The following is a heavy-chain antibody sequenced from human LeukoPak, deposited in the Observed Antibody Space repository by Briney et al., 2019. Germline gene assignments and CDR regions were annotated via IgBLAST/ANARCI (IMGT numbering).Heavy chain of an antibody. CDR2: MNPNSGNT. Sequence: ASVKVSCTASGYTFTSYDINWVRQATGQGLEWMGWMNPNSGNTGYAQKFQGRVTMTRNTSISTAYMELSSLRSEDTAVYYCARELYYYYYMDVWGKGTTVTVSS. CDR1: GYTFTSYD. CDR3: ARELYYYYYMDV. J-gene: IGHJ6*03. V-gene: IGHV1-8*01.